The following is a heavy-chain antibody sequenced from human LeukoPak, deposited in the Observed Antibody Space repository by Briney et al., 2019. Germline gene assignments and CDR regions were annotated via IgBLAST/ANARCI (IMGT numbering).Heavy chain of an antibody. V-gene: IGHV3-23*01. CDR2: ISGSGGST. CDR3: AKDQIVVVSKFDY. CDR1: GFTFTDHA. Sequence: PGGSLRLSCAASGFTFTDHAMSWVRQAPGKGLEWVSAISGSGGSTYYADSVKGRFTISRDNSKNTLYLQMNSLRAEDTAVYYCAKDQIVVVSKFDYWGQGTLVTVSS. J-gene: IGHJ4*02. D-gene: IGHD3-22*01.